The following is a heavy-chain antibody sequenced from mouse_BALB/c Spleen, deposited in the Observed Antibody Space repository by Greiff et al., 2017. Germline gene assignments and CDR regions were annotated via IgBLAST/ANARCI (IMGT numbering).Heavy chain of an antibody. J-gene: IGHJ4*01. Sequence: EVQLQQSGAELVKPGASVKLSCTASGFNIKDTYMHWVKQRPEQGLEWIGRIDPANGNTKYDPKFQGKATITADTSSNTAYLQLSSLTSEDTAVYYCAREAYYGNYAPMDYWGQGTSVTVSS. V-gene: IGHV14-3*02. CDR2: IDPANGNT. D-gene: IGHD2-10*01. CDR1: GFNIKDTY. CDR3: AREAYYGNYAPMDY.